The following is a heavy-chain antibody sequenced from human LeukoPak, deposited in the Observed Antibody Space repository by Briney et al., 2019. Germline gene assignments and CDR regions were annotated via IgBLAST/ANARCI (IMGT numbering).Heavy chain of an antibody. CDR2: ISYDGSNK. D-gene: IGHD2-15*01. CDR1: GFTFSSYA. J-gene: IGHJ4*02. CDR3: ARGDLGYCSGGSCYYPYYFDY. V-gene: IGHV3-30-3*01. Sequence: PGGSLRLSCAASGFTFSSYAMHWVRQAPGKGLEWVAVISYDGSNKYYADSVEGRFTISRDNSKNTLYLQMNSLRAEDTAVYYCARGDLGYCSGGSCYYPYYFDYWGQGTLVTVSS.